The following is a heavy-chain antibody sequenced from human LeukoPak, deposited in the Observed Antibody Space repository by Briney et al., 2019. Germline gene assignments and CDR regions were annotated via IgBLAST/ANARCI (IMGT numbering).Heavy chain of an antibody. D-gene: IGHD6-19*01. CDR2: ISRSSRYI. J-gene: IGHJ4*02. Sequence: GGXLXXXXXAXXFTFXSYSXXWVRXAPGKGVEWVSSISRSSRYIYYADSVKGRFTISRDNAKNSLYLQMNSLRAEDTAVYYCASSPAVAGTGRGQGTLVTVSS. V-gene: IGHV3-21*01. CDR1: XFTFXSYS. CDR3: ASSPAVAGTG.